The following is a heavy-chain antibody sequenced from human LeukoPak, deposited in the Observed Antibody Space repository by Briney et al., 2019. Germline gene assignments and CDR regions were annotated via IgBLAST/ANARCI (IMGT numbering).Heavy chain of an antibody. V-gene: IGHV4-34*01. CDR2: INHSGST. J-gene: IGHJ6*02. D-gene: IGHD6-13*01. Sequence: SETLSLTCAVYGGSFSGYYWSWIRQPPGKGLEWIGEINHSGSTNYNTSLKSRVTISVDTSKNQFSLKLSSVTAADTAVYYCAKGIAAAGNPYYYYGMDVWGQGTTVTVSS. CDR1: GGSFSGYY. CDR3: AKGIAAAGNPYYYYGMDV.